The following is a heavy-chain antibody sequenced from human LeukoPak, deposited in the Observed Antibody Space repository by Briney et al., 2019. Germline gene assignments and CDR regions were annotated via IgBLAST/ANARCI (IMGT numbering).Heavy chain of an antibody. Sequence: GRSLRLSCAASGFTFSNYGMNWVRQAPGKGLEWVAVIWSDGRNKYYADSVKGRFTISRDDSKNTLYLQMNSLRAEDTAVYYCAKAEDRHYYDTHPHFDYWGQGTLVTVSS. CDR1: GFTFSNYG. CDR2: IWSDGRNK. J-gene: IGHJ4*02. D-gene: IGHD3-22*01. V-gene: IGHV3-33*06. CDR3: AKAEDRHYYDTHPHFDY.